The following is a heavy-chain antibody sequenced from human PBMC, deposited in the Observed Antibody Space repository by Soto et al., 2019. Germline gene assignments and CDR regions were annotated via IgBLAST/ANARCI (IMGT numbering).Heavy chain of an antibody. Sequence: LGSAACRDRVNSSVVSLLLQDTGKGLEWVSAISGSGGSTYYADSVKGRFTISRDNSKNTLYLQMNSLRAEDTAVYYCVFDLSGKKWLVPLHPEYWRQGSLVIVSS. J-gene: IGHJ4*02. CDR2: ISGSGGST. D-gene: IGHD6-19*01. V-gene: IGHV3-23*01. CDR3: VFDLSGKKWLVPLHPEY. CDR1: RDRVNSSV.